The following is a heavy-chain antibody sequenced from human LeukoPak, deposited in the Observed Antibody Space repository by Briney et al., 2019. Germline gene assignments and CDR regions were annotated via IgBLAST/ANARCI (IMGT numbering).Heavy chain of an antibody. D-gene: IGHD3-10*01. CDR3: ARRGRMVRGVGARYYYGMDV. Sequence: PSETLSLTCTVSGGSISSSSYYWGWIRQPPGKGLEWIGSIYYSGGTYYNPSLKSRVTISVDTSKNQFSLKLSSVTAADTAVYYCARRGRMVRGVGARYYYGMDVWGQGTTVTVSS. CDR1: GGSISSSSYY. CDR2: IYYSGGT. J-gene: IGHJ6*02. V-gene: IGHV4-39*07.